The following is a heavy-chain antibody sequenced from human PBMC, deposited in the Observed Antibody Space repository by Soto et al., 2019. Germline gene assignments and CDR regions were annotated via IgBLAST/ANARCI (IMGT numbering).Heavy chain of an antibody. CDR2: ISGSSDNI. CDR3: VRDSARIVVVTSVDGDNWFDP. V-gene: IGHV3-11*06. D-gene: IGHD2-2*01. CDR1: GFTFSDYF. Sequence: SGGSLRLSCAASGFTFSDYFMSWIRQAPGKGLEWVSFISGSSDNIKYADSVKGRFTISRDNAKNSLYLQMNSLRAEDTAVYYCVRDSARIVVVTSVDGDNWFDPWGQGTLVTVYS. J-gene: IGHJ5*02.